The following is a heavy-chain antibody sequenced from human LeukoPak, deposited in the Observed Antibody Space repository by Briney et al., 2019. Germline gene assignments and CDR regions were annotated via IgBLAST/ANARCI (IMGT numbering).Heavy chain of an antibody. CDR2: IYTSGST. D-gene: IGHD6-19*01. V-gene: IGHV4-4*09. CDR1: GGSISSYY. Sequence: SETLSLTCTVSGGSISSYYWSWIRQPPGQGLERFGYIYTSGSTNYNPSLKSRVTISVDTSKNQFSLKLSSVTAADTAVYYCARRVQWLAYNWFDPWGQGTLVTVSS. CDR3: ARRVQWLAYNWFDP. J-gene: IGHJ5*02.